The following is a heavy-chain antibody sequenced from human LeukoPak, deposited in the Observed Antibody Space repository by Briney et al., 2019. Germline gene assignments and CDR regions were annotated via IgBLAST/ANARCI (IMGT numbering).Heavy chain of an antibody. J-gene: IGHJ5*02. CDR3: ARQNNTYHHYNLGWFDP. CDR2: TYYRSKWYN. D-gene: IGHD5-24*01. CDR1: GDSVSSNSAA. Sequence: SQTLSLTCAICGDSVSSNSAAWNWIRQSPSRGLEWLGRTYYRSKWYNDYAVSVKSRITINPDTSKNQFSLQLSSVTPEDTAVYYCARQNNTYHHYNLGWFDPWGQGTLVTVSS. V-gene: IGHV6-1*01.